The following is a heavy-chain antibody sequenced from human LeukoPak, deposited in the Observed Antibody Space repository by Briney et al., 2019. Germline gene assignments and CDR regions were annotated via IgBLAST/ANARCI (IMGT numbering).Heavy chain of an antibody. J-gene: IGHJ4*02. CDR1: GYTFTSYY. V-gene: IGHV1-46*01. D-gene: IGHD6-19*01. CDR2: INPSGGST. Sequence: GASVKVSCKASGYTFTSYYMHWVRQSPGQGLEWMGIINPSGGSTSYAQKFQGRVTMTRDTSTSTVYMELSSLRSEDTAVYYCARNQKTVAGTKGPFDYWGQGTLVTVSS. CDR3: ARNQKTVAGTKGPFDY.